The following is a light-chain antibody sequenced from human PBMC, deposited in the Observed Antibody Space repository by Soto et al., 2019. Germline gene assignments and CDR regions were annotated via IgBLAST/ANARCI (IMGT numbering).Light chain of an antibody. Sequence: SVLTQPASVSGSPGQSITISCTGTSSYVDGYNFVSWYQHHPGKAPKLIIYDVSNRPSGVSSRFSGFKSGNTASLTVSGLQAEDEADYYCTSYTTSFTYVFGTGTKVTVL. V-gene: IGLV2-14*03. J-gene: IGLJ1*01. CDR1: SSYVDGYNF. CDR3: TSYTTSFTYV. CDR2: DVS.